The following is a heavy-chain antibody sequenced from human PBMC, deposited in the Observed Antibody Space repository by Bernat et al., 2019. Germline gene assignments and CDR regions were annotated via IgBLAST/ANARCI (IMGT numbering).Heavy chain of an antibody. J-gene: IGHJ3*02. V-gene: IGHV1-2*04. CDR2: INPNSGGT. Sequence: QVQLVQSGAEVKKPGASVKVSCKASGYTFTGYYMHWVRQAPGQGLEWMGWINPNSGGTNYAQKFQGWVTMTRDTSISTAYMELSRLRSDDTAVYYCVRDRGRNPGRPDAFDIWGQGTMVTVSS. CDR3: VRDRGRNPGRPDAFDI. D-gene: IGHD1-14*01. CDR1: GYTFTGYY.